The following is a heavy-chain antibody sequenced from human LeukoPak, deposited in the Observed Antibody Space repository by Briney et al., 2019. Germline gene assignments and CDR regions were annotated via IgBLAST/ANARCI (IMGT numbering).Heavy chain of an antibody. CDR1: GGSVSSSNW. Sequence: SSETLSLTCAVSGGSVSSSNWWTWVRQPPGKGLEWIGEIYLSGSTNYNPSLKSRVTISIDKSKNQFPLKLSSMTAADTAVYYCARGGVIPADWGQGTLVTVSS. D-gene: IGHD2-2*01. V-gene: IGHV4-4*02. CDR2: IYLSGST. J-gene: IGHJ4*02. CDR3: ARGGVIPAD.